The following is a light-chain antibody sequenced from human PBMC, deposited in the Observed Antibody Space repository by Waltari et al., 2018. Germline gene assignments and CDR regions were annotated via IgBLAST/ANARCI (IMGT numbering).Light chain of an antibody. Sequence: EVVLTQSPGSLSLSPGTRATLSCRASQSGSNNFLAWYQHKPGQAPRLLIFDASRMATVIPDRFSGSGSGTNFTLTISRLEPEDSAVYYCQQYGTSPQITFGGGTKVEI. CDR2: DAS. CDR1: QSGSNNF. J-gene: IGKJ4*01. V-gene: IGKV3-20*01. CDR3: QQYGTSPQIT.